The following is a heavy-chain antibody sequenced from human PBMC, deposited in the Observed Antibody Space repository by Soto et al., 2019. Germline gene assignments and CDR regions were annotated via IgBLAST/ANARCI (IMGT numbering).Heavy chain of an antibody. J-gene: IGHJ4*02. CDR3: ARDRAVYNRGWPGY. Sequence: EVQLVESGGGLVQPGGSLRLSCAASGFTFSDYWMSWVRQTPGRGLEWVANIKQDGSERYYMDSVKGRFTISRDNAKNSLYLHMNSLTSEDTAVYYCARDRAVYNRGWPGYWGQGTLVTVSS. CDR2: IKQDGSER. D-gene: IGHD6-19*01. CDR1: GFTFSDYW. V-gene: IGHV3-7*01.